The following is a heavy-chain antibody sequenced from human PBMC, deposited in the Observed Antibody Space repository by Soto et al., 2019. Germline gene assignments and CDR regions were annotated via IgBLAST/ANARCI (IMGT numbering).Heavy chain of an antibody. CDR1: GFTLSDHY. CDR3: VLSSCYGSGSYNFSF. V-gene: IGHV3-72*01. D-gene: IGHD3-10*01. J-gene: IGHJ4*02. Sequence: GSLRLSCAGSGFTLSDHYMDWVRQAPGKGLEGVGRTRNKANRYTTEYAASVKGRFTVSSDESMNCLHLQMNSLKTEDTAVYYCVLSSCYGSGSYNFSFWGRGTVDTVSA. CDR2: TRNKANRYTT.